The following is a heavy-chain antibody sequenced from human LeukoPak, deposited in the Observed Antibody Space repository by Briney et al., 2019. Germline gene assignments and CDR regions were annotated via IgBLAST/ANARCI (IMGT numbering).Heavy chain of an antibody. V-gene: IGHV3-48*03. Sequence: PGGSLRLSCVASGFTFSSYEMNWVRQAPGKGLEWISYISGNGRTTYYTDSVKGRFTISRDNAKNSLYLQMSSLRAEDTAIYYCAREPRSPYYFDYWGQGTLVTVSS. J-gene: IGHJ4*02. CDR3: AREPRSPYYFDY. CDR2: ISGNGRTT. CDR1: GFTFSSYE.